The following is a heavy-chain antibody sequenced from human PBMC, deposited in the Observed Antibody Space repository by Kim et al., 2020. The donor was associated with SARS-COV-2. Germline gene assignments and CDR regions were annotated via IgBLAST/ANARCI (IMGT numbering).Heavy chain of an antibody. CDR3: ARDMPPDYDILTGFDY. J-gene: IGHJ4*02. V-gene: IGHV1-3*01. D-gene: IGHD3-9*01. CDR2: INAGNGNT. CDR1: GYTFTSYA. Sequence: ASVKVSCKASGYTFTSYAMHWVRQAPGQRLEWMGWINAGNGNTKYSQKFQGRVTITRDTSASTAYMELSSLRSEDTAVYYCARDMPPDYDILTGFDYWGQGTLVTVSS.